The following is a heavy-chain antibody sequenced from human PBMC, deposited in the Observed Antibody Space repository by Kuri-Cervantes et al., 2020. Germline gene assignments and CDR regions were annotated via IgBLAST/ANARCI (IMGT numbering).Heavy chain of an antibody. V-gene: IGHV3-48*01. CDR3: ARGGGDYYYYYMDV. CDR1: GFTFSSYS. Sequence: GESLKISCAASGFTFSSYSMSWVRQAPGKGLEWVSYISSSSSTIYYADSVKGRFTISRDNAKNSLYLQMNSLRAEDTAVYYCARGGGDYYYYYMDVWGKGTTVTVSS. D-gene: IGHD3-16*01. J-gene: IGHJ6*03. CDR2: ISSSSSTI.